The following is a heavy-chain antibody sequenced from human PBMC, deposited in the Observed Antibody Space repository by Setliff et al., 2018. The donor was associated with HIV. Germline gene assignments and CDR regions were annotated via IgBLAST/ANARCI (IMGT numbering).Heavy chain of an antibody. CDR3: ARSSRRYSNSGAPDY. CDR1: GYSFTNYW. D-gene: IGHD4-4*01. Sequence: GESLKISCKGSGYSFTNYWIGWVRQMPGKGLEWMGIIYPADSDTRYSPSFQGQVTFSADKSISTAYLQWRSLKASDTAMYYCARSSRRYSNSGAPDYWGQGTLVTVSS. V-gene: IGHV5-51*01. J-gene: IGHJ4*02. CDR2: IYPADSDT.